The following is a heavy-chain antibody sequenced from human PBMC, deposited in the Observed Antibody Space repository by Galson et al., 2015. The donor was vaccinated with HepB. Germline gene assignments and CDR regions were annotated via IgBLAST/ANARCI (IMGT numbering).Heavy chain of an antibody. CDR1: GFTFSDYY. Sequence: SLRLSCAASGFTFSDYYMSWIRQAPGKGLEWVSHISGSGITIYYADSVKGRFTISRDNAKNSLYLQVNSLRAEDTAVYYCAKGSSVGYFDYWGQGTLVTVSS. V-gene: IGHV3-11*01. D-gene: IGHD6-13*01. CDR2: ISGSGITI. J-gene: IGHJ4*02. CDR3: AKGSSVGYFDY.